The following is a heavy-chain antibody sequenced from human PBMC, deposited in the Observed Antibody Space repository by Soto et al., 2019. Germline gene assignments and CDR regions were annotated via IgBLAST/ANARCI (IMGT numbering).Heavy chain of an antibody. V-gene: IGHV3-74*01. CDR3: ARDRGYYDSSGYPLRYFDL. Sequence: EVQLVESGGGLVQPGGSLRLSYAASGFTFSSYWMHWVRQAPGKGLVWVSRINSDGSSTSYADSVKGRFTISRDSAKNTVYMQMNSLRAEDTAVYYCARDRGYYDSSGYPLRYFDLWGRGTLVTVSS. CDR2: INSDGSST. D-gene: IGHD3-22*01. CDR1: GFTFSSYW. J-gene: IGHJ2*01.